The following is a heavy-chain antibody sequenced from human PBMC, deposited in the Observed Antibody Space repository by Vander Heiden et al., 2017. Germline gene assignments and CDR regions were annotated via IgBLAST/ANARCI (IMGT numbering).Heavy chain of an antibody. CDR1: GFTFRSYP. V-gene: IGHV3-33*01. CDR2: IGYDGSNI. J-gene: IGHJ4*02. Sequence: QVQLEESGGGVVKPGRSLRLSCVVSGFTFRSYPRHWVRQAQGKGLEGGAVIGYDGSNIYYADSVKGRFTISRDDSKNTVNLEMNSLRAEDTAVYYCARGRIAAAGVYYFDYWGQGALVTVSS. CDR3: ARGRIAAAGVYYFDY. D-gene: IGHD6-13*01.